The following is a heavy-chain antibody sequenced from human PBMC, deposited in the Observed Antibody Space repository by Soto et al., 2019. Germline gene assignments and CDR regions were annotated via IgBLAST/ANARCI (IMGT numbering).Heavy chain of an antibody. D-gene: IGHD1-1*01. Sequence: PETLSLTCSVSGDSMTRNSYFWDWIRQAPGKGLEWIGSIYYTGSPYYNPSLKSRVTISVDTSKNQFSLRLTSVTAEDTAVYYCARSKGETGLDYWGQGTPVTVSS. V-gene: IGHV4-39*01. CDR1: GDSMTRNSYF. CDR3: ARSKGETGLDY. J-gene: IGHJ4*02. CDR2: IYYTGSP.